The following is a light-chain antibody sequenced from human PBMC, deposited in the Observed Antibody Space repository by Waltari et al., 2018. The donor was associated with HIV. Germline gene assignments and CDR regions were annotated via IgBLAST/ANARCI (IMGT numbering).Light chain of an antibody. Sequence: QSALTQPASVSGSLGQSLTISCTGTTTDVGYYNYVSWYQSHPGKAPKLIIYEVSDRPSGVSNRFSGSKSGNTASLTISGLQAEDETDYYCASYTTRKTWVFGGGTK. V-gene: IGLV2-14*01. J-gene: IGLJ3*02. CDR2: EVS. CDR3: ASYTTRKTWV. CDR1: TTDVGYYNY.